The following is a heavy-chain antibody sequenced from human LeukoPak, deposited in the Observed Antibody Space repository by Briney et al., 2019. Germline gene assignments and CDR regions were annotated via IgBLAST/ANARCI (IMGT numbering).Heavy chain of an antibody. J-gene: IGHJ6*03. CDR1: GGSISSYY. CDR3: ARDRRDIVVVPAANGGYYYYYMDV. D-gene: IGHD2-2*01. Sequence: PSETLSLTCTVSGGSISSYYWSWIRQPAGKGLEWIGRIYTSGSTNYNPPLKSRVTMSVDTSKNQFSLKLSSVTAADTAVYYCARDRRDIVVVPAANGGYYYYYMDVWGKGTTVTVSS. CDR2: IYTSGST. V-gene: IGHV4-4*07.